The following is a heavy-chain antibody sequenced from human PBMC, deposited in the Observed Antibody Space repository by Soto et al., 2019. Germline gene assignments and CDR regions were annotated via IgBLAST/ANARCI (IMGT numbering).Heavy chain of an antibody. J-gene: IGHJ4*02. CDR2: TYPGDSDT. D-gene: IGHD1-7*01. CDR3: AGGGFIGTPPDY. V-gene: IGHV5-51*01. Sequence: GESLKISCKASGFNFGGSWIGWVRQMPGKGLEWMGITYPGDSDTRYSPSFQGQVTISADKSISTAYLQWRSLKPSDTAKYYCAGGGFIGTPPDYWGQGTRVTVSS. CDR1: GFNFGGSW.